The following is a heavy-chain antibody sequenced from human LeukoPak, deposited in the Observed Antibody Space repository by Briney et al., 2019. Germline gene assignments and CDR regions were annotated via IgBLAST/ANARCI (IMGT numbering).Heavy chain of an antibody. CDR1: GGSFSGYY. CDR2: INHSGST. V-gene: IGHV4-34*01. J-gene: IGHJ6*03. D-gene: IGHD3-10*01. Sequence: SETLSLTCAVYGGSFSGYYWSWIRQPPGKGLEWIGEINHSGSTNYNPSLKSRVTISVDTSKNQFSLKLSSVTAADTAVYYCARATYYYGSGSYFYYFYYYYMDVWGKGTTVTVSS. CDR3: ARATYYYGSGSYFYYFYYYYMDV.